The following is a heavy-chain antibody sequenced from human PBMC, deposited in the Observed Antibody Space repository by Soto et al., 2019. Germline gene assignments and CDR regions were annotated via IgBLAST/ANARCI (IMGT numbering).Heavy chain of an antibody. J-gene: IGHJ5*02. V-gene: IGHV4-31*03. CDR2: IYVTGAV. Sequence: SETLSLTCSVSGAALNSGNYYWSWIRQVPGKGLEWIGHIYVTGAVDYNPSLGDRITISQDTSERQFSLNLRLVTAADTAVYYCARLRIATNNYKWFDPWGQGTLVTVSS. CDR3: ARLRIATNNYKWFDP. D-gene: IGHD2-21*01. CDR1: GAALNSGNYY.